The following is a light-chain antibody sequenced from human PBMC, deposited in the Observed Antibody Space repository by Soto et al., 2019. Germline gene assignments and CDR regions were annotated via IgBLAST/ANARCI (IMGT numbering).Light chain of an antibody. V-gene: IGKV1-13*02. Sequence: AIQLTQSPASLSASVGDRVTITCRASQGISRRLGWYQQEAGKAPELLIYDASSLRNGVPSRFSGSGSGTDFTLTITSLQPADFATYYCQQLNSYPRTFGQGTKVEIK. CDR1: QGISRR. CDR2: DAS. CDR3: QQLNSYPRT. J-gene: IGKJ1*01.